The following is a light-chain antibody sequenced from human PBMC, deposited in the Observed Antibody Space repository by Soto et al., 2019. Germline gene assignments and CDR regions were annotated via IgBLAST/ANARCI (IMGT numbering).Light chain of an antibody. Sequence: DIPMTQSPSSLSASVGDRVTITCQASQAISNYLNWYQQKSGEAPKLLIYDASNLETGVPSRFSGSGSGTDFTFTISSLQPEDIATYYCQQYDYLPRTFGQGTNVEIK. CDR1: QAISNY. J-gene: IGKJ1*01. CDR3: QQYDYLPRT. CDR2: DAS. V-gene: IGKV1-33*01.